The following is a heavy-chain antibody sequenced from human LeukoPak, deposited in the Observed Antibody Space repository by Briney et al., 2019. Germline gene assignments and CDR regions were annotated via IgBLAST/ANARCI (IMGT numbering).Heavy chain of an antibody. CDR2: INTNTGNP. CDR1: GYTFTSYA. CDR3: ARGYWATVTTNHFDY. V-gene: IGHV7-4-1*02. D-gene: IGHD4-17*01. J-gene: IGHJ4*02. Sequence: ASVKVSCKASGYTFTSYAMNWVRQAPGQGLEWMGWINTNTGNPTYAQGFAGRFVFSLDTSVSTAYLQISSLKAEDTAVYYCARGYWATVTTNHFDYWGQGTLVTVSS.